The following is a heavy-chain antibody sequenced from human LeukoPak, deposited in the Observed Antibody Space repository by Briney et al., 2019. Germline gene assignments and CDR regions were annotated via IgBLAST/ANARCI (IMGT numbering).Heavy chain of an antibody. CDR2: IYHSGSI. V-gene: IGHV4-38-2*02. J-gene: IGHJ6*03. CDR1: GYSISSGYY. D-gene: IGHD2-2*01. CDR3: ARGGYCSSTSCYWGRFYYYYYMDV. Sequence: SETLSLTCTVSGYSISSGYYWGWIRQPPGKGLEWIGSIYHSGSIYYNPSLKSRVTISVDTSKNQFSLKLSSVTAADTAVYYCARGGYCSSTSCYWGRFYYYYYMDVWGKGTTVTVSS.